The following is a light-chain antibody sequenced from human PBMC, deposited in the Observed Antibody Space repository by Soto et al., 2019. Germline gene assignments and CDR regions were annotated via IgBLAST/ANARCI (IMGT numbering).Light chain of an antibody. V-gene: IGLV1-40*01. CDR3: QSYDSSLSGWV. CDR2: GNS. CDR1: SSNIGAGSD. Sequence: QSVLTQPPSVSGAPGQRVTISCTGRSSNIGAGSDVHWYQQLPGTAPKLLIDGNSNRPSGVPDRFSGSKSGTSASLAITGLQAEDEADYYCQSYDSSLSGWVFGGGPKLTVL. J-gene: IGLJ3*02.